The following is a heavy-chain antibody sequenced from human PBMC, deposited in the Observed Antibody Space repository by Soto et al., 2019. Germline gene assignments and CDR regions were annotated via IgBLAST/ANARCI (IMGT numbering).Heavy chain of an antibody. D-gene: IGHD3-22*01. J-gene: IGHJ4*02. Sequence: SETLSLTCDVSGDSISSGGYSWNWIRQPPGKGLEWIGNIYQSGTTDYNPSLKSRVTISVDRSKNQFSLKLSPVTAADTAVYYCARDNRSGYYFDYWGQGTPVTVSS. CDR2: IYQSGTT. CDR1: GDSISSGGYS. V-gene: IGHV4-30-2*01. CDR3: ARDNRSGYYFDY.